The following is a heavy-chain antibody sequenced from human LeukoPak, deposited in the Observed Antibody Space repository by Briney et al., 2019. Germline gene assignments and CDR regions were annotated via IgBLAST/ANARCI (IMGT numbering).Heavy chain of an antibody. Sequence: GASVKVSCKVSGYTFTSYGISWVRQAPGQGLEWMGWISAYNGATNYAQKLQGRVTMTTDTSANTAYMELGSLASDDTAVYYCARSPSSSGWYADYWGLGTLVTVSS. CDR2: ISAYNGAT. D-gene: IGHD6-19*01. J-gene: IGHJ4*02. V-gene: IGHV1-18*04. CDR1: GYTFTSYG. CDR3: ARSPSSSGWYADY.